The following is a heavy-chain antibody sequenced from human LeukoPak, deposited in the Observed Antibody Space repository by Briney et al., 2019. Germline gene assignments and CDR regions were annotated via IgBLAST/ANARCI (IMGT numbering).Heavy chain of an antibody. Sequence: SETLSLTCTVSGYSISSGYYWGWIRQPPGKGLEWIGSIYHSGSTYYNPSLKSRVTISVDTSKNQFSLKLSSVTAADTAVYYCARDLFQQRVDYWGQGTLVTVSS. D-gene: IGHD6-25*01. V-gene: IGHV4-38-2*02. J-gene: IGHJ4*02. CDR3: ARDLFQQRVDY. CDR2: IYHSGST. CDR1: GYSISSGYY.